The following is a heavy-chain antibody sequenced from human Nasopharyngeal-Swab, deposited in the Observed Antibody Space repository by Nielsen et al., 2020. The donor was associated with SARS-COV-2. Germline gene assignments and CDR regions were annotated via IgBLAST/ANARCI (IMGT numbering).Heavy chain of an antibody. CDR1: GFTFSSYW. D-gene: IGHD2-2*01. CDR3: ARDRDYAGAFDI. CDR2: IKQDGSEK. Sequence: ETLSLTCAASGFTFSSYWMSWVRQAPGKGLEWVANIKQDGSEKYYVDSVKGRFTISRDNAKNSLYLQMNSLRAEDAAVYYCARDRDYAGAFDIWGQGTMVTVSS. V-gene: IGHV3-7*01. J-gene: IGHJ3*02.